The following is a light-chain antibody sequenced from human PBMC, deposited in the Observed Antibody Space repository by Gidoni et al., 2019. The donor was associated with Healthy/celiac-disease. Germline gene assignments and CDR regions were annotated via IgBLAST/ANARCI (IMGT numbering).Light chain of an antibody. CDR3: QQYNNWLGT. J-gene: IGKJ1*01. CDR2: GAS. CDR1: QSVSSN. V-gene: IGKV3-15*01. Sequence: IVMTQSPATLSVSPGERATLACRASQSVSSNLAWYQPKPGQAPRLLIYGASTRATGIPARFSGSGSGTEFTLTISSLQSEDFAVYYCQQYNNWLGTFGQGTKVEIK.